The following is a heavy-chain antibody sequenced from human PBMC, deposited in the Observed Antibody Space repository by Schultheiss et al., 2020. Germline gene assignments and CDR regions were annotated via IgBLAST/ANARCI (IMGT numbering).Heavy chain of an antibody. CDR1: GGSISSSSYY. CDR3: ARHYGGSGSYYNGFYGMDV. J-gene: IGHJ6*02. CDR2: IYYSGST. D-gene: IGHD3-10*01. Sequence: SATLSLTCTVSGGSISSSSYYWGWIRQPPGKGLEWIGYIYYSGSTNYNPSLKSRVTISVDTSKNQFSLKLSSVTAADTAVYYCARHYGGSGSYYNGFYGMDVWGQGTTVNGS. V-gene: IGHV4-61*05.